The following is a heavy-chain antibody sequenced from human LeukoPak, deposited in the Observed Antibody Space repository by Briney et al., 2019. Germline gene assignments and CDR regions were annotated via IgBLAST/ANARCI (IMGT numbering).Heavy chain of an antibody. CDR2: IYYSGIT. V-gene: IGHV4-59*08. D-gene: IGHD1-1*01. CDR3: ARHNAGTGDFDY. CDR1: GGSISSYY. J-gene: IGHJ4*02. Sequence: SETLSLTCTVSGGSISSYYWSWIRQPPGKGLEWIGYIYYSGITKYSPSLKSRVTISVDTSKNQFSLKLTSVTAADTAVYYCARHNAGTGDFDYWGQGTLVTVSS.